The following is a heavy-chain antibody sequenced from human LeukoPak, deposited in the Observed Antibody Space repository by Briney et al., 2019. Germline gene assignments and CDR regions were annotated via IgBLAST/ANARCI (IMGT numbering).Heavy chain of an antibody. J-gene: IGHJ5*02. V-gene: IGHV4-39*07. D-gene: IGHD2-2*01. CDR2: IYYSGST. Sequence: SETLSLTCTVSGGSISSSSYYWGWIRQPPGKALEWIGSIYYSGSTYYNPSLKSRVTISVDTSKNQFSLKLSSVTAADTAVYYCARDPRYCSSTRCYDNWFDPWGQGTLVTVSS. CDR3: ARDPRYCSSTRCYDNWFDP. CDR1: GGSISSSSYY.